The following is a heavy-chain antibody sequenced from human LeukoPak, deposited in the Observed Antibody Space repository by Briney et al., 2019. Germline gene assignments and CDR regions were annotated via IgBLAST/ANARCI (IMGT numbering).Heavy chain of an antibody. CDR1: GGSISSSSYY. Sequence: SGTLSLTCTVSGGSISSSSYYWGWIRQPPGKGLEWIGEIYHSGSTNYNPPLKSRVTISVDKSKNQFSLKLSSVTAADTAVYYCARQPRKWGSDPWGQGTLVTVSS. J-gene: IGHJ5*02. CDR3: ARQPRKWGSDP. D-gene: IGHD2-8*01. V-gene: IGHV4-39*07. CDR2: IYHSGST.